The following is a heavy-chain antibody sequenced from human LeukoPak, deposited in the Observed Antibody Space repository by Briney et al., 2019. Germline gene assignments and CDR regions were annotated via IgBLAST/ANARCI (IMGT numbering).Heavy chain of an antibody. Sequence: SETLSLTCTVSGGSISSSSYYWGWIRQPPGKGLEWIGSIYYSGSTYYNPSLKSRVTISVDTSKNQFSLKLSSVTAADTAVYYCARLPNSSRLSYMDVWGKGTTVTVSS. D-gene: IGHD6-13*01. CDR1: GGSISSSSYY. CDR3: ARLPNSSRLSYMDV. CDR2: IYYSGST. V-gene: IGHV4-39*01. J-gene: IGHJ6*03.